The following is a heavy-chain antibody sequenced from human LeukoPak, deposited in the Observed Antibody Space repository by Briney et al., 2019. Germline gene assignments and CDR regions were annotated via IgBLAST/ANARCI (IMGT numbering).Heavy chain of an antibody. J-gene: IGHJ3*02. CDR2: TYYSAKWYN. CDR1: GDSVSSNSAA. V-gene: IGHV6-1*01. Sequence: SQTLSLTCAISGDSVSSNSAAWNWIRQSPSRGLEWLGRTYYSAKWYNDYAVSVKSRITINPATSKNQCSLQLNSVTPEHTALYYCARGAVAVRNAFDIWGQGTMVTVSS. D-gene: IGHD6-19*01. CDR3: ARGAVAVRNAFDI.